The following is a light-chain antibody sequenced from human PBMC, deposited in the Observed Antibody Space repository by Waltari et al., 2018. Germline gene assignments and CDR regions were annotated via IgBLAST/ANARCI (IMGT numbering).Light chain of an antibody. Sequence: IVMTQSPATLSVSPGERATLSCRASQSVSSNLAWYQQKPGQAPRLFIYDASTRATDIPARFSGSGSGTEFTLTISSLQSEDFAVYYCQQYNDWPPMYTFGQGTKLEI. CDR1: QSVSSN. J-gene: IGKJ2*01. CDR2: DAS. CDR3: QQYNDWPPMYT. V-gene: IGKV3-15*01.